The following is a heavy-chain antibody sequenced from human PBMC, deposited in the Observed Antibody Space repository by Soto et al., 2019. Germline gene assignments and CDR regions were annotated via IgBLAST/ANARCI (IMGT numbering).Heavy chain of an antibody. Sequence: QVQLVQSGAEVKKPRSSVKVSCKASGGTFSSYAISWVRQAPGQGLEWMGGIITIFGTANYAQKCQGRVTITADEDTSTAYMELSSLRAEDTAVYCCARVMTTVTTDLFDPWGQGTLVTVSS. D-gene: IGHD4-17*01. CDR3: ARVMTTVTTDLFDP. V-gene: IGHV1-69*12. J-gene: IGHJ5*02. CDR1: GGTFSSYA. CDR2: IITIFGTA.